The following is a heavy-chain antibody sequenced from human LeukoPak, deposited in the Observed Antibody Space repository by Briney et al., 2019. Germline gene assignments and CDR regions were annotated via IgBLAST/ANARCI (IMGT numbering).Heavy chain of an antibody. Sequence: PSETLSLTCIVSGGSINTYYWSWIRQPAGKGLEWIGRIYTSGSTNYNPSLKSRVTMSVDTSENQFSLRLSSVTAADTAVYYCARTTLLSSDWSPDAFDVWGQGTMVTVSS. V-gene: IGHV4-4*07. CDR3: ARTTLLSSDWSPDAFDV. J-gene: IGHJ3*01. CDR1: GGSINTYY. CDR2: IYTSGST. D-gene: IGHD3-9*01.